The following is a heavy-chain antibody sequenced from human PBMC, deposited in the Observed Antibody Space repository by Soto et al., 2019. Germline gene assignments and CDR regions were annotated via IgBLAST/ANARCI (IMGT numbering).Heavy chain of an antibody. CDR1: GFNFSSYG. J-gene: IGHJ6*02. CDR2: ISYDGSNK. D-gene: IGHD1-26*01. V-gene: IGHV3-30*18. Sequence: GGALRLSCAAPGFNFSSYGMHWVRQAPGKGLEWVAVISYDGSNKYYADSVKGRFTISRDNSKNTLYLQMNSLRAEDTAVYYCAKVTTGGFDLSPGSYHYYYYGMDVWGQGTTVTVSS. CDR3: AKVTTGGFDLSPGSYHYYYYGMDV.